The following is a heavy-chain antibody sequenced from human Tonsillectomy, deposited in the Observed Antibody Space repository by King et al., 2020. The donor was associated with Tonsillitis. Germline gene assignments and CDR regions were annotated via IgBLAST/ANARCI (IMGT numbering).Heavy chain of an antibody. Sequence: LQLQESGPGLVKPSETLSLTCTVSGDSISSSSYYWGWIRQPPGKGLEWIGSIYYSGSTYYNPSLKSRVTISVDTSKNQFSLKLSSVTAADTAMYYCARRDYGDPLFDYWRQGTLVTVSS. J-gene: IGHJ4*02. D-gene: IGHD4-17*01. V-gene: IGHV4-39*07. CDR1: GDSISSSSYY. CDR2: IYYSGST. CDR3: ARRDYGDPLFDY.